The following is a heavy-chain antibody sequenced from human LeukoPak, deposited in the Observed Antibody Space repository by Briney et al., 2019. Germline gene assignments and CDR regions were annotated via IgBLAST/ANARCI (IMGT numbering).Heavy chain of an antibody. V-gene: IGHV3-7*03. CDR2: IKQDGSEK. CDR1: GFTFSDHY. Sequence: GGSLRLSCAASGFTFSDHYMDWVRQAPGKGLEWVANIKQDGSEKYYVDSVKGRFTISRDNAKNSLYLQMNSLRAEDTAVYYCARDLLLGYCSSTSCYSDAFDIWGQGTMVTVSS. D-gene: IGHD2-2*01. CDR3: ARDLLLGYCSSTSCYSDAFDI. J-gene: IGHJ3*02.